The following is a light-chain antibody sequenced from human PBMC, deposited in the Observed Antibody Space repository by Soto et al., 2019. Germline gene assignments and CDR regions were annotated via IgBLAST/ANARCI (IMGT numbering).Light chain of an antibody. Sequence: EIVLTQSPGTLSLSPGERATLSCRASQSVRSNYLAWYQQKPGRAPRLLIYGASSGATGIPDRFSGSGSGTDFTLTISRLEPEDFAVYYCQQYGSSPRAFGGGTKVEI. V-gene: IGKV3-20*01. CDR1: QSVRSNY. CDR3: QQYGSSPRA. J-gene: IGKJ4*01. CDR2: GAS.